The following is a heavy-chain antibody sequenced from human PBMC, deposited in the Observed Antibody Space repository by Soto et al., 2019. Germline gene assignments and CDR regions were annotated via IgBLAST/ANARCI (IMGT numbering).Heavy chain of an antibody. V-gene: IGHV3-21*01. Sequence: PGGSLRLTCAASGFTFSNYNMNWVRQAPGKGLEWVSFIGSSTGYIYYADSVKGRFTISRDNAKNSLYLQMNSLRAEDTAVYYCAGGSYYWFDSWGRGTLVTVPS. CDR3: AGGSYYWFDS. CDR2: IGSSTGYI. D-gene: IGHD3-10*01. J-gene: IGHJ5*01. CDR1: GFTFSNYN.